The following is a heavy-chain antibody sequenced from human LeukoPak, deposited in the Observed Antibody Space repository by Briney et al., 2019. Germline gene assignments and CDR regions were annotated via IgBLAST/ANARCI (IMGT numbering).Heavy chain of an antibody. CDR2: ISYDGSNK. CDR1: GFTFSSYA. J-gene: IGHJ6*02. Sequence: LAGGSLRLSCAASGFTFSSYAMHWVRQAPGKGLEWVAVISYDGSNKYYADSVKGRFTISRDNSKNTLYLQMNSLRAEDTAVYYCARERGYFYGMDVWGQGTTVTVSS. CDR3: ARERGYFYGMDV. V-gene: IGHV3-30-3*01. D-gene: IGHD2-15*01.